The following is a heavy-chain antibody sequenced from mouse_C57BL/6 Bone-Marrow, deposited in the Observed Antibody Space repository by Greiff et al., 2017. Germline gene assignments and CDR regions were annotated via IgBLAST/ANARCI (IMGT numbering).Heavy chain of an antibody. CDR1: GYSITSGYY. J-gene: IGHJ4*01. CDR2: ISYDGSN. Sequence: VQLQQSGPGLVKPSQSLSLTCSVTGYSITSGYYWNWIRQFPGNKLEWMGYISYDGSNNYNPSLKNRISITRDTSKNQFFLKLNSVTTEDTATYYCAREHYYGSRLSMDYWGQGTSVTVSS. D-gene: IGHD1-1*01. CDR3: AREHYYGSRLSMDY. V-gene: IGHV3-6*01.